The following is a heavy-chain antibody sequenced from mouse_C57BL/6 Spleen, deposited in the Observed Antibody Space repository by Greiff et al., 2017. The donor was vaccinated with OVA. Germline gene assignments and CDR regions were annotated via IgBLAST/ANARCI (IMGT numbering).Heavy chain of an antibody. D-gene: IGHD1-1*01. J-gene: IGHJ1*03. CDR3: ARWFYYYGSSSRWYFDV. Sequence: VQLQQSGPELVKPGASVKMSCKASGYTFTDYNMHWVKQSHGKSLEWIGYINPNNGGTSYNQKFKGKATLTVNKSSSTAYMELRSLTSEDSAVYYCARWFYYYGSSSRWYFDVWGTGTTVTVSS. CDR2: INPNNGGT. CDR1: GYTFTDYN. V-gene: IGHV1-22*01.